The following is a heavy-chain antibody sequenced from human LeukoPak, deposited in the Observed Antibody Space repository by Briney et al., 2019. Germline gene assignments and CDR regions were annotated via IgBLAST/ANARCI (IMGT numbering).Heavy chain of an antibody. V-gene: IGHV3-7*01. CDR2: IKQDGSEK. CDR3: AREGRVVIATTSYFDY. D-gene: IGHD2-15*01. J-gene: IGHJ4*02. CDR1: GFTFSGYW. Sequence: PGGSLRLSCAASGFTFSGYWMSWVRQAPGKGLEWVANIKQDGSEKYYVDSVKGRFTISRDNAKNSLYLQMNSLRAEDTAVYYCAREGRVVIATTSYFDYWGQGTLVTVSS.